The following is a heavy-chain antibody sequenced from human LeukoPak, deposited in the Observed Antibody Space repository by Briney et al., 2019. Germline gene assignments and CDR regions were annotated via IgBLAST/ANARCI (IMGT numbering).Heavy chain of an antibody. CDR1: GFTVSSNY. J-gene: IGHJ4*02. CDR3: ARDDYGDYIFDY. V-gene: IGHV3-66*02. Sequence: GGSLRLSCAASGFTVSSNYMSWVRQAPGKGLEWVPVIYSGGSTYYADSVKGRFTISRDNSKNTLYLQMNSLRAEDTAVYYCARDDYGDYIFDYWGQGTLVTVSS. D-gene: IGHD4-17*01. CDR2: IYSGGST.